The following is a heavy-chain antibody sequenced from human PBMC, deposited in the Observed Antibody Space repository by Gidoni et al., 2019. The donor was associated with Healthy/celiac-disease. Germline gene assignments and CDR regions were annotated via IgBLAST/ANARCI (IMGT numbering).Heavy chain of an antibody. CDR3: AKDSSRTFYY. V-gene: IGHV3-23*01. CDR2: IIGSGRST. D-gene: IGHD6-13*01. Sequence: ESQLLESGGGLVQPGGSLRLSCAASGFTFSSYAMSWVRQAPGKGLEWVSAIIGSGRSTYSADSVKGRFTISRDNSKNTLYLQMNSLGAEDTAVYYCAKDSSRTFYYWGQGTLVTVSS. CDR1: GFTFSSYA. J-gene: IGHJ4*02.